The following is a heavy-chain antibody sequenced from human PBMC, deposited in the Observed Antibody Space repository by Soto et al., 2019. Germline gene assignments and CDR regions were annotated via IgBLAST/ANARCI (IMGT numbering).Heavy chain of an antibody. V-gene: IGHV4-31*03. CDR1: GGSISSGGYY. Sequence: SETLSLTCTVSGGSISSGGYYWSWIRQHPWKGLEWIGYIYYSGTTYYNPSLKSRVTISVDTSKNQFSLKLSSVSAADTALYYCARCSLVVVPAPGFDPWGRGTLVT. CDR3: ARCSLVVVPAPGFDP. D-gene: IGHD2-2*01. CDR2: IYYSGTT. J-gene: IGHJ5*02.